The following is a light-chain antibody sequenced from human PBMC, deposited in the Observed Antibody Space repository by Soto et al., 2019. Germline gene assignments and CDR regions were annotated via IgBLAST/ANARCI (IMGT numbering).Light chain of an antibody. Sequence: DIVMTQSPDSLAVSLGEGATITCKCSKSVFDSSDGYDYLAWYQQKSGQPPKLLISWASTRESGVPDRFSGGGSGTDFTLTISSLQAEDVAVYYCQQYYRIPHMFGQGTKVEIK. CDR3: QQYYRIPHM. J-gene: IGKJ1*01. V-gene: IGKV4-1*01. CDR1: KSVFDSSDGYDY. CDR2: WAS.